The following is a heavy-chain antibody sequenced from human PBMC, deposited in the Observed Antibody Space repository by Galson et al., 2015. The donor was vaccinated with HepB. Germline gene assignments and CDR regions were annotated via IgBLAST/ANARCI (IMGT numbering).Heavy chain of an antibody. CDR2: IKQDGSQT. D-gene: IGHD2-21*02. CDR1: GFTFSSYW. Sequence: SLRLSCAASGFTFSSYWMTWVRQAPGKGLEWVANIKQDGSQTTIVDSVKGRFTISRDNAKNSLYLQMDSLRAEDTAVYYCARGGAWEGLDYWGQGTLVTVSS. J-gene: IGHJ4*02. CDR3: ARGGAWEGLDY. V-gene: IGHV3-7*03.